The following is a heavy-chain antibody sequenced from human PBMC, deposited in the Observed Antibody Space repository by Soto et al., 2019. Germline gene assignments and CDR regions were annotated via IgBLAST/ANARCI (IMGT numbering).Heavy chain of an antibody. D-gene: IGHD3-22*01. V-gene: IGHV3-23*01. CDR2: ISGSGGST. Sequence: WGSLRLSCAASGFTFSSYAMSWVRQAPGKGLEWVSAISGSGGSTYYADSVKGRFTISRDNSKNTLYLQMNSLRAEDTAVYYCASPYYYDSSGYYGRDYWGQGTLVTVSS. J-gene: IGHJ4*02. CDR3: ASPYYYDSSGYYGRDY. CDR1: GFTFSSYA.